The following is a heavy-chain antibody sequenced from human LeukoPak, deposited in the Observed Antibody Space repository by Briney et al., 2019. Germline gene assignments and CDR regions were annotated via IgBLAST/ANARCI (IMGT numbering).Heavy chain of an antibody. J-gene: IGHJ3*01. CDR3: ARVKTTTWGAFDY. CDR1: GFTFDDYA. Sequence: GGSLRLSCAVSGFTFDDYALHWVRLLPVKGLEWVSSITWNSDRLRYADSVKGRFTISRDNTKKSLYLEMKSLTIEDTALYYCARVKTTTWGAFDYWGPGTMVTVSS. CDR2: ITWNSDRL. V-gene: IGHV3-9*01. D-gene: IGHD1-14*01.